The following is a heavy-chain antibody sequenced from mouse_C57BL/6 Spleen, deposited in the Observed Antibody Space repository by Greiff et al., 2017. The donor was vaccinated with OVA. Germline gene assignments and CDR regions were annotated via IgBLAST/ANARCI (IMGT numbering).Heavy chain of an antibody. V-gene: IGHV1-69*01. CDR2: IDPSDSYT. J-gene: IGHJ4*01. D-gene: IGHD3-2*02. CDR1: GYTFTSYW. CDR3: ARVQAAQAKGYAMDY. Sequence: QVQLQQPGAELVMPGASVKLSCKASGYTFTSYWMHWVKQRPGQGLEWIGEIDPSDSYTNYNQKFKGKSTLTVDKSSSTAYMQLSSLTSEDSAVYYCARVQAAQAKGYAMDYWGQGTSVTVSS.